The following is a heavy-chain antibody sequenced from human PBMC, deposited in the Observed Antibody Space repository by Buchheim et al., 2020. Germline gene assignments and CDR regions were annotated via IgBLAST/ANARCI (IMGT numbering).Heavy chain of an antibody. D-gene: IGHD3-22*01. V-gene: IGHV4-31*03. CDR2: IYYSGST. J-gene: IGHJ6*02. CDR3: ARDLPSRYYPDYYYYYGRDV. Sequence: QVQLQESGPGLVKPSQTLSLTCTVSGGSISSGCYYWSWIRQHPGKGLEWIGYIYYSGSTYYNPSLKSRVTISVETYKNQFSLKLSSVTAADTSMYYCARDLPSRYYPDYYYYYGRDVWGQGTT. CDR1: GGSISSGCYY.